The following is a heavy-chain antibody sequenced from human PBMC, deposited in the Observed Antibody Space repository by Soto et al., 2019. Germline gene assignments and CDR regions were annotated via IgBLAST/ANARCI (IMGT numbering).Heavy chain of an antibody. CDR2: ISSSSSYI. Sequence: EVQLVESGGGLVKPGGSLRLSCAASGFTFSSYSMNWVRQAPGKGLEWVSSISSSSSYIYYADSVKGRFTISRDNAKNSLYLQMNSLRVEDTAVYYCARDGGGGWFDPWGQGTLVTVSS. CDR3: ARDGGGGWFDP. CDR1: GFTFSSYS. J-gene: IGHJ5*02. V-gene: IGHV3-21*01.